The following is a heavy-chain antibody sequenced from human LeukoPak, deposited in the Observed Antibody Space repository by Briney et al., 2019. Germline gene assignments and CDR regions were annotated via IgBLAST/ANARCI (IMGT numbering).Heavy chain of an antibody. D-gene: IGHD2-15*01. CDR1: GFTFSGSA. Sequence: TGGSLRLSCAASGFTFSGSAVHWVRQSSGKGLEWVGHIDKKDNLYATAYAESVKGGFTTSRDDSKDTAFLHMDSLKTEDTALYYCTRDRGTYNWFDPWGQGTLVTVSS. CDR2: IDKKDNLYAT. V-gene: IGHV3-73*01. CDR3: TRDRGTYNWFDP. J-gene: IGHJ5*02.